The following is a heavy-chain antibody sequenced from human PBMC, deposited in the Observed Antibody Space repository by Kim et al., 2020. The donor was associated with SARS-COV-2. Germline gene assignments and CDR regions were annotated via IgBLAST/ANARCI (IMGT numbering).Heavy chain of an antibody. D-gene: IGHD6-13*01. J-gene: IGHJ5*02. Sequence: SETLSLTCAVYGGSFSGYYWSWIRQPPGKGLEWIGEINHSGSTNYNPSLKSRVTISVDTSKNQFSLKLSSVTAADTAVYYCARGRKGFYSSWNPYNWFDPWGQGTLVTVSS. CDR1: GGSFSGYY. V-gene: IGHV4-34*01. CDR2: INHSGST. CDR3: ARGRKGFYSSWNPYNWFDP.